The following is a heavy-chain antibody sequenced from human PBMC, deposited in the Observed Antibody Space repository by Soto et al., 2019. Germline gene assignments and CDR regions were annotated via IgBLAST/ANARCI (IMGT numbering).Heavy chain of an antibody. CDR2: ISYDGSNK. CDR1: GFTFSSYA. J-gene: IGHJ6*02. D-gene: IGHD3-10*01. V-gene: IGHV3-30-3*01. Sequence: SLRLSCAASGFTFSSYAMHWVRQAPGKGLEWVAVISYDGSNKYYADSVKGRFTISRDNSKNTLYLQMNSLRAEDTAVYYCQASGRFGELLSDYYYYYGMDVWGQGTTVTV. CDR3: QASGRFGELLSDYYYYYGMDV.